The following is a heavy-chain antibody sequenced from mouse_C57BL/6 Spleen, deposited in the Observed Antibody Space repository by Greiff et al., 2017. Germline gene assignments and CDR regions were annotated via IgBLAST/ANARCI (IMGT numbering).Heavy chain of an antibody. J-gene: IGHJ3*01. Sequence: QVQLQQSDAELVKPGASVKISCKVSGYTFTDHTIHWMKQRPEQGLEWIGYIYPGDGSPNYNEKFKGKATLTADNSSSTAYMKLNGLPSEDSAVDFCARKSDYCGPFAYWGQGTLVTVSA. CDR1: GYTFTDHT. D-gene: IGHD1-2*01. CDR3: ARKSDYCGPFAY. V-gene: IGHV1-78*01. CDR2: IYPGDGSP.